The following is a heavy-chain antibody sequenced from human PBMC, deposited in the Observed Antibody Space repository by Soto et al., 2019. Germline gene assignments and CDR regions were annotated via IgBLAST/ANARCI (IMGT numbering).Heavy chain of an antibody. CDR3: ASVRGGYYYAMDV. J-gene: IGHJ6*02. Sequence: SETLSLTCTVSGGSINSGGYYWSWIRQHPGKGLEWIGYIYYSGSTYYNPSLKSRVTISVDTSKNQFSLKPSSVTAADTAVYYCASVRGGYYYAMDVWGQGTTVTVSS. D-gene: IGHD3-10*02. CDR2: IYYSGST. V-gene: IGHV4-31*03. CDR1: GGSINSGGYY.